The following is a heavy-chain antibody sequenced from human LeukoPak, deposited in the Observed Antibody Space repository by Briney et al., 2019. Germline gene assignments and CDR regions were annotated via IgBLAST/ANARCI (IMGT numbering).Heavy chain of an antibody. V-gene: IGHV4-59*08. CDR1: GASITSSY. Sequence: SETLALPCSVSGASITSSYWTWIRQPPGKGLEWIGNIYHSGDTNYNPSLRSRVTISLDTSRNQFSLKLSSVTAADTAVYYCARGSGWQGSWGQGTLVTVSS. D-gene: IGHD6-19*01. CDR2: IYHSGDT. CDR3: ARGSGWQGS. J-gene: IGHJ5*02.